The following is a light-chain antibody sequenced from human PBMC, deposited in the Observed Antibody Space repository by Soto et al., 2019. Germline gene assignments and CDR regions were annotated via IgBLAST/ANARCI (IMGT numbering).Light chain of an antibody. CDR3: CSYAGNYTLL. J-gene: IGLJ2*01. Sequence: QSALTQPASVSGSPGQSVTVSCTGTSRDVGIYNYVSWYQQRPGTAPKVMIYDVTKRPSGVPDRFSGSKSANTASLTISGLQADDEADYYCCSYAGNYTLLFGGGTKVTVL. CDR2: DVT. CDR1: SRDVGIYNY. V-gene: IGLV2-11*01.